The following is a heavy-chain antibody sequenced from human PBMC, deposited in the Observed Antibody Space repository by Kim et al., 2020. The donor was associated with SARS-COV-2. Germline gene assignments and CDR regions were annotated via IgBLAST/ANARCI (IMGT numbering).Heavy chain of an antibody. Sequence: SVKGRLTISRDNSKNTLYLQMNSLRAEDTAVYYCAKDQTSYYGSGRGFDPWGQGTLVTVSS. CDR3: AKDQTSYYGSGRGFDP. J-gene: IGHJ5*02. V-gene: IGHV3-23*01. D-gene: IGHD3-10*01.